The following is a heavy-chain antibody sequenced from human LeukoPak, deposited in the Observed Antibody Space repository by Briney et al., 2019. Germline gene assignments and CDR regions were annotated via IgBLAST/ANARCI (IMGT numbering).Heavy chain of an antibody. CDR3: ARVWSSGYTKDY. CDR1: GFTFSSYS. CDR2: ISSSSSTI. J-gene: IGHJ4*02. D-gene: IGHD3-22*01. Sequence: GGSLRLSCAAPGFTFSSYSIDWVRQAPGKGLEWLSYISSSSSTIYYADSVKGRFTISRDNAKNSVYLQMNSLRAGDTAVYYCARVWSSGYTKDYWGQGTLVTVSS. V-gene: IGHV3-48*04.